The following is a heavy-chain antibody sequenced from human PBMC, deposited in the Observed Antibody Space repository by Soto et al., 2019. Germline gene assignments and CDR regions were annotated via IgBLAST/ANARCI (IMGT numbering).Heavy chain of an antibody. CDR2: INPSDGRT. CDR3: VRETGYPYYFYY. V-gene: IGHV1-46*03. Sequence: ASVKVSCKASGYTFTSYYMHWVRQAPGQGLEWMGIINPSDGRTNYAQSFQGGVTMTRDTSTSTVYMELSSLRSEDTAMYYCVRETGYPYYFYYWGQGTLVIVS. J-gene: IGHJ4*02. CDR1: GYTFTSYY. D-gene: IGHD5-18*01.